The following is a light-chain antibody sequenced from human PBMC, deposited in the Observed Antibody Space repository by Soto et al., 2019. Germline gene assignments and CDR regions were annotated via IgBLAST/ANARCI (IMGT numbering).Light chain of an antibody. Sequence: EIVLTQSPATLSLSPGERAARSCRASQSVTNNYFAWYQQKPDRALRLLIDGASTRATGIPDRFSGGGSGTNFTPAISRPDPEDFAVYYCQQYGRSPFTFGRGTKVDIK. J-gene: IGKJ4*01. CDR2: GAS. CDR1: QSVTNNY. V-gene: IGKV3-20*01. CDR3: QQYGRSPFT.